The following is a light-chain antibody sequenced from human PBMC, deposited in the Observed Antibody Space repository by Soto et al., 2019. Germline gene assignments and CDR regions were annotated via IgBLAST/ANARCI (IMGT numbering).Light chain of an antibody. V-gene: IGKV1-39*01. CDR2: AAS. J-gene: IGKJ1*01. CDR1: QSISSY. CDR3: QQSYNPHWT. Sequence: DIQMTQSPSSLSASVGDRVTITCRASQSISSYLNWYQQKPGKAPKVLIYAASSLQSGVPSRFSGSGSGTDFTLTISSLQPEDSATYYCQQSYNPHWTFGQGTKVEIK.